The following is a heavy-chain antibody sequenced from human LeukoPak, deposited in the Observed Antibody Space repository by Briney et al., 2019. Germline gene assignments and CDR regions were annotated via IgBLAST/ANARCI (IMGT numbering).Heavy chain of an antibody. Sequence: PSETLSLTCTVSGGSISSYYWSWIRQPPGKGLEWIGYIYYSGSTNYNPSLKSRVTISVDTSKNQFSLKLSSVTAADTAVYYCARQNADYYDSSGYYYSDAFDIWGQGTMVTVSS. CDR3: ARQNADYYDSSGYYYSDAFDI. CDR2: IYYSGST. CDR1: GGSISSYY. J-gene: IGHJ3*02. V-gene: IGHV4-59*08. D-gene: IGHD3-22*01.